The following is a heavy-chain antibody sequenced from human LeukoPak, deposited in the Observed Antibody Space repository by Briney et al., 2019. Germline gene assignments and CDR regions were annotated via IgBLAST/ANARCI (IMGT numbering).Heavy chain of an antibody. CDR1: GFSFSTYA. Sequence: GGSLRLSCAASGFSFSTYAMSWVRQAPGKGLEWVSGVNGNGGSTSYADSVKGRFTIFRDNSKNTVYLQMNSLRVEDTAVYYCAKSLYGGCNYWGQGTVVTVSS. J-gene: IGHJ4*02. D-gene: IGHD3-16*02. CDR3: AKSLYGGCNY. V-gene: IGHV3-23*01. CDR2: VNGNGGST.